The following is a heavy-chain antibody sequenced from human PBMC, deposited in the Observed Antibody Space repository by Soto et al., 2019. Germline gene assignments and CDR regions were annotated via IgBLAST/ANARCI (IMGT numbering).Heavy chain of an antibody. V-gene: IGHV4-59*11. J-gene: IGHJ4*02. Sequence: SETLSLTCTVSGGYISSHYCRWIRQPPGKRLEWIGYIYYSGSTNYNPSLKSRVTISVDTSKNQFSLKLSSVTAADTAVYYCARSAWYDFWSGGSCYSTEIGLGYWGQGTLVTVSS. CDR1: GGYISSHY. D-gene: IGHD2-15*01. CDR3: ARSAWYDFWSGGSCYSTEIGLGY. CDR2: IYYSGST.